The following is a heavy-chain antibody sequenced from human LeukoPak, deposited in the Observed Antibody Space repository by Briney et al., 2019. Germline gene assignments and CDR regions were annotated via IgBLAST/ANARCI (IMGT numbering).Heavy chain of an antibody. V-gene: IGHV3-23*01. CDR3: ARPEMYYDFWSGYLNYYYYYYMDV. Sequence: GGSLRLSCAASGFTFSSYAMSWVRQAPGKGLEWVSAISGSGGSTYYADSVKGRFTISRDNAKNSLYLQMNSLRAEDTAVYYCARPEMYYDFWSGYLNYYYYYYMDVWGKGTTVTVSS. CDR1: GFTFSSYA. CDR2: ISGSGGST. J-gene: IGHJ6*03. D-gene: IGHD3-3*01.